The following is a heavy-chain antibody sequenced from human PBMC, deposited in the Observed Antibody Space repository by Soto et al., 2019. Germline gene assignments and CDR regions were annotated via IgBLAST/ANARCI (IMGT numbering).Heavy chain of an antibody. J-gene: IGHJ4*02. D-gene: IGHD6-19*01. Sequence: QVQLVESGGGVVQPERSLRLSCAASGFTFSSYGMHWVRQAPGKGLEWVAVIWYDESNKYYADSVKGRFTISRDNSKNTLYLQMNSRRAEDTAVYYCARDGGYSSGWTDYWGQGTLVTVSS. CDR2: IWYDESNK. CDR1: GFTFSSYG. CDR3: ARDGGYSSGWTDY. V-gene: IGHV3-33*01.